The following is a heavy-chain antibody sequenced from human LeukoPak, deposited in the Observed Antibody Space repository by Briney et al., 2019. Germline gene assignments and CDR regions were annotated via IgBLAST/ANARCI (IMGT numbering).Heavy chain of an antibody. J-gene: IGHJ3*02. Sequence: PSETLSLTCTVSGYSISSGYYWGWIRQPPGKGLEWIGSIYHSGSTHFNPSLKSRVTISVDTSKNQFSLKLSSVTAADTAVYYCARHRTIVVVPAARKGAFDIWGQGTMVTVSS. CDR3: ARHRTIVVVPAARKGAFDI. V-gene: IGHV4-38-2*02. CDR2: IYHSGST. CDR1: GYSISSGYY. D-gene: IGHD2-2*01.